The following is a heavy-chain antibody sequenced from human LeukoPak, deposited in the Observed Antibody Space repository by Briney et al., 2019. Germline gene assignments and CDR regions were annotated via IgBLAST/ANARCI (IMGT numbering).Heavy chain of an antibody. CDR3: ARDRERGLLWFGEISGPDY. CDR2: ISAYNGNT. V-gene: IGHV1-18*01. J-gene: IGHJ4*02. Sequence: ASVKVSCKASGYTFTSYGISWVRQAPGQGLEWMGWISAYNGNTNYAQKLQGRVTMTTDTSTSTAYMELRSLRSDDTAVYYCARDRERGLLWFGEISGPDYWGQGTLVTVSS. D-gene: IGHD3-10*01. CDR1: GYTFTSYG.